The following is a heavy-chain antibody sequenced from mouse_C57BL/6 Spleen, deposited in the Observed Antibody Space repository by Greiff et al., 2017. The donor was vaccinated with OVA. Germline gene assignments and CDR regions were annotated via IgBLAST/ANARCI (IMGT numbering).Heavy chain of an antibody. Sequence: EVKLMESGGGLVQPGGSLSLSCAASGFTFTDYYMSWVRQPPGKALEWLGFIRNKANGYTTEYSASVKGRFTISRDNSQSILYLQMNALRAEDSATYYCARSLITTVVASYYAMDYWGQGTSVTVSS. CDR3: ARSLITTVVASYYAMDY. J-gene: IGHJ4*01. CDR2: IRNKANGYTT. V-gene: IGHV7-3*01. D-gene: IGHD1-1*01. CDR1: GFTFTDYY.